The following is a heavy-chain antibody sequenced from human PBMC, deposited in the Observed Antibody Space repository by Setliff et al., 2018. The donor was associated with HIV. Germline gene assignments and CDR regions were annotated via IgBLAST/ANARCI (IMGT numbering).Heavy chain of an antibody. D-gene: IGHD3-22*01. J-gene: IGHJ5*02. V-gene: IGHV4-59*08. CDR3: ASRVYYYDSNNFLREEGFDP. Sequence: SETLSLTCTVSGVSISNYYWSWIRQPPGKGLEWIGYMYYSGNTNYNPSLKSRVTISLDTSKNQFSLNLTSVTAADTAVYYCASRVYYYDSNNFLREEGFDPWGQGTLVTVSS. CDR1: GVSISNYY. CDR2: MYYSGNT.